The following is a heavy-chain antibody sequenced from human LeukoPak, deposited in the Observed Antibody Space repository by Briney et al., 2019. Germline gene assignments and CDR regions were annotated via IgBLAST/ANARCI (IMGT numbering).Heavy chain of an antibody. V-gene: IGHV3-23*01. J-gene: IGHJ4*02. Sequence: GGSLRLSCAASGFTFSDYYMSWVRQPPGKGLEWVSAISGSGGSTYYADSVKGRFTISRDNSKNTLYLQMNSLRAEDTAVYYCAKVPHYDYVWGSYRPYFDYWGQGTLVTVSS. CDR3: AKVPHYDYVWGSYRPYFDY. D-gene: IGHD3-16*02. CDR1: GFTFSDYY. CDR2: ISGSGGST.